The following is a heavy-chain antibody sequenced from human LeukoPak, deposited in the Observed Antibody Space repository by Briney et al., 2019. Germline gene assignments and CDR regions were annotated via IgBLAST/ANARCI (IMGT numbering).Heavy chain of an antibody. D-gene: IGHD3-22*01. V-gene: IGHV7-4-1*02. CDR2: INTNTGKP. CDR3: VRDHYYDSSGYFRDSFDI. J-gene: IGHJ3*02. CDR1: GYSFTSYA. Sequence: AAVTVSCMHSGYSFTSYAMKGVRPAPGQGRGWMGWINTNTGKPKYSQGPTGRVVFSFDTSLSTEYLQISTLKAEDTGVYYCVRDHYYDSSGYFRDSFDIGRKGTMLTLSS.